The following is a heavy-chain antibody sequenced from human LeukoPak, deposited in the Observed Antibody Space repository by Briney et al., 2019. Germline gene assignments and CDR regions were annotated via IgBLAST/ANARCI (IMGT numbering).Heavy chain of an antibody. CDR1: GDSFSSNSAA. CDR2: THYRSKWYN. Sequence: SQTLSLTCALSGDSFSSNSAAWNWIRQSPSRGLEWLGRTHYRSKWYNDSAVSVKSRITINPDTSKNQFSLQLNSVTPEDTAVYYCARDAWGRRAFDIWGQGTMVTVSS. CDR3: ARDAWGRRAFDI. D-gene: IGHD3-16*01. J-gene: IGHJ3*02. V-gene: IGHV6-1*01.